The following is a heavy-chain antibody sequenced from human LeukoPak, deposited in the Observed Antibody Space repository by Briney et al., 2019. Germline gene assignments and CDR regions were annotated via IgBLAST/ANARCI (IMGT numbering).Heavy chain of an antibody. CDR1: GGSISSYY. D-gene: IGHD3-22*01. Sequence: SETLSLTCTVSGGSISSYYWSWIRQPPGKGLEWIGYIYYSGSTNYNPSLKSRVTISVDTSKNQFSLKLSSVTAADTAVYYCASRGLYYYDSSGYSLVTYYFDYWGQGTLVTVSS. J-gene: IGHJ4*02. CDR2: IYYSGST. V-gene: IGHV4-59*12. CDR3: ASRGLYYYDSSGYSLVTYYFDY.